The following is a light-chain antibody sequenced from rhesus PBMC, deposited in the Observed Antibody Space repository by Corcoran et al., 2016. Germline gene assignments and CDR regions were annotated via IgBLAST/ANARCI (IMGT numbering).Light chain of an antibody. CDR1: QGISNW. J-gene: IGKJ4*01. V-gene: IGKV1-69*01. CDR2: RAS. CDR3: QQHDNSPLT. Sequence: DIQMTQSPSSLSASVGDRVTITCRTSQGISNWLAWYQQKPGKAPKLLINRASNLEKGVPSRFSGSGSGTDFTLTISSLHPEDIATYYCQQHDNSPLTFGGGTKVEIK.